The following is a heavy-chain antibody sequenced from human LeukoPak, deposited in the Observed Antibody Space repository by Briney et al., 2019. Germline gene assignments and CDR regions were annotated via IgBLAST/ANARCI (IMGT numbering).Heavy chain of an antibody. Sequence: KPSETLSLTCAVYGGSFSGYYWSGIRQPPGKGLEWIGEINHSGSTNYNPSLKSRVTISVDTSKNQFSLKLSSVTAADTAVYYCVQGYCSGGSCYSPFDYWGQGTLVTVSS. D-gene: IGHD2-15*01. CDR3: VQGYCSGGSCYSPFDY. CDR2: INHSGST. V-gene: IGHV4-34*01. CDR1: GGSFSGYY. J-gene: IGHJ4*02.